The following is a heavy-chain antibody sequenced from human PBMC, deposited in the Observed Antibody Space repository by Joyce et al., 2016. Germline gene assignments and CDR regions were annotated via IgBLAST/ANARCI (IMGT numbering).Heavy chain of an antibody. CDR1: GFNFSGYT. D-gene: IGHD2-2*03. CDR2: ISTSSTYR. J-gene: IGHJ5*02. V-gene: IGHV3-21*01. Sequence: EEQLVESGGGLVKPGGSLRLSCSASGFNFSGYTLNWVRQARGKGLEWVSAISTSSTYRYYADSVKGRFTISRDDAKNSLYLQMNNLRAEDTAVYYCASLWAPGYCTTTSCQGWFDPWGQGTLVTVSS. CDR3: ASLWAPGYCTTTSCQGWFDP.